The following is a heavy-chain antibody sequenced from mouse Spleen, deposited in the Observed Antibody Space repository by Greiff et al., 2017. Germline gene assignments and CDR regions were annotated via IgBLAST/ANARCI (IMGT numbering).Heavy chain of an antibody. Sequence: VQLQQSGTVLARPGASVKMSCKASGYSFTSYWMHWVKQRPGQGLEWIGAIYPGNSDTSYNQKFKGKAKLTAVTSASTAYMELSSLTNEDSAVYYCTRSANWDGFAYWGQGTLVTVSA. V-gene: IGHV1-5*01. CDR3: TRSANWDGFAY. CDR2: IYPGNSDT. D-gene: IGHD4-1*01. CDR1: GYSFTSYW. J-gene: IGHJ3*01.